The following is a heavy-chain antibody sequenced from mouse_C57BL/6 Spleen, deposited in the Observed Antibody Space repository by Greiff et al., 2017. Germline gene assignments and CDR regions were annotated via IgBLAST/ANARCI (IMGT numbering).Heavy chain of an antibody. Sequence: QVQLQQPGAELVMPGASVKLSCKASGYTFTSYWMHWVKQRPGQGLEWIGVIDPSDSYSNYNQKFKGKSTLTVDKSSSTAYRQLSSLTSEDASVYYCARDGSYGAFAYWGQGTLVTVSS. CDR1: GYTFTSYW. V-gene: IGHV1-69*01. D-gene: IGHD1-1*02. CDR2: IDPSDSYS. CDR3: ARDGSYGAFAY. J-gene: IGHJ3*01.